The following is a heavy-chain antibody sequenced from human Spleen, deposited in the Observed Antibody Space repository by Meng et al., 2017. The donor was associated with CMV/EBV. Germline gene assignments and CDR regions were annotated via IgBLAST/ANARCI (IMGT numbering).Heavy chain of an antibody. D-gene: IGHD2-2*01. Sequence: CAASGYLCSGAAIHWVRQASGKGLEWVGRIRTNANGYAAEYGASVKGRFTISRDDSKETAYLQMNSLKVEDTAVYYCTRLWSTGGFDPWGQGTLVTVSS. CDR2: IRTNANGYAA. CDR3: TRLWSTGGFDP. CDR1: GYLCSGAA. V-gene: IGHV3-73*01. J-gene: IGHJ5*02.